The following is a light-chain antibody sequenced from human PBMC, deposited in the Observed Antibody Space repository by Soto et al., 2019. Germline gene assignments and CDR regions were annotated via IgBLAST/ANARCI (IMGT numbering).Light chain of an antibody. J-gene: IGLJ1*01. Sequence: QSALTQPASVSGSPGQSITISCTGTSSDVGGYNYVSWFQHHPGKAPKLMIYDVSERPSGVPDRFSGSKSGNTASLTISGLQAEDEADYYCCSYGGTFYVFGTGTKLTVL. CDR1: SSDVGGYNY. V-gene: IGLV2-11*01. CDR2: DVS. CDR3: CSYGGTFYV.